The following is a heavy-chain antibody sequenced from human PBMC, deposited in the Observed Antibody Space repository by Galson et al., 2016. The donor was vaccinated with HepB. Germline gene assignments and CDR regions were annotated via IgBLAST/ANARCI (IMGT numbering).Heavy chain of an antibody. CDR2: IYYRGTT. J-gene: IGHJ4*02. D-gene: IGHD3-10*01. CDR3: ARVRYYGSGNFDY. V-gene: IGHV4-39*01. CDR1: GASIIFNNYY. Sequence: SETLSLTCTVSGASIIFNNYYWGWIRQPPGKGLEWIGAIYYRGTTYYNPSLKSRVTTSVDTSKNQFSLKLSSVTAADTAVYYCARVRYYGSGNFDYWGQGTLVTVSS.